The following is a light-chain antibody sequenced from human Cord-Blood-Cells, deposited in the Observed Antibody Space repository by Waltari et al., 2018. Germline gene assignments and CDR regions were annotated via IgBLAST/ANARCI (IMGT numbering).Light chain of an antibody. V-gene: IGKV3-15*01. CDR1: QSVSSN. CDR2: GAS. J-gene: IGKJ2*01. Sequence: EIVMTQSPATLSVSPGARATLSCRASQSVSSNLAWYQQKPGQAPRLLIYGASTRATGIPASFSGSGTGTEFTITISSLQSEDFASYYCQYYNNWYTFGQGTKLEIK. CDR3: QYYNNWYT.